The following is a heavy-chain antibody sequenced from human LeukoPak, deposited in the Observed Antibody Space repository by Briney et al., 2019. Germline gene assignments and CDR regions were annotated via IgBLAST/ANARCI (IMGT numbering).Heavy chain of an antibody. CDR2: IYYSGST. V-gene: IGHV4-31*02. CDR3: ARWGTAMVKFDY. Sequence: LRLSCAASGFTFSDYYMSWIRQHPGKGLEWIGYIYYSGSTYYNPSLKSRVTISVDTSKNQFSLKLSSVTAADTAVYYCARWGTAMVKFDYWGQGTLVTVSS. CDR1: GFTFSDYY. D-gene: IGHD5-18*01. J-gene: IGHJ4*02.